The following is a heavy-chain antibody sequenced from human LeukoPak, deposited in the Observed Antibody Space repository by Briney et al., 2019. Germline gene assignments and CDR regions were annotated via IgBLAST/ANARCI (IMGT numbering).Heavy chain of an antibody. V-gene: IGHV4-34*01. CDR1: GGSFSNYY. Sequence: SETLSLTCADYGGSFSNYYWTWIRQPPGKGLEWIGKINHSGSTNYNPSLKSRVTISVDTSKNQFSLKLSSVTAADTAVFYCARAEGYCSSTSCYYFDYWGQGTLVTVSS. J-gene: IGHJ4*02. CDR2: INHSGST. CDR3: ARAEGYCSSTSCYYFDY. D-gene: IGHD2-2*01.